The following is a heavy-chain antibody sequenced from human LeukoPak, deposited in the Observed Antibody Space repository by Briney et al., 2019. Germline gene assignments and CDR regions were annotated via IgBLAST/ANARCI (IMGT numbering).Heavy chain of an antibody. CDR2: ISSSGTFL. Sequence: GGSLRLSCAASEFTFSSYSMNWVRQAPGKGLEWASSISSSGTFLNYADSVKGRFTISRDNAENSLFLQMNSLRDEDTAVYYCARDGRSSAWTVIDYWGQGTLVTVSS. CDR3: ARDGRSSAWTVIDY. V-gene: IGHV3-21*01. CDR1: EFTFSSYS. J-gene: IGHJ4*02. D-gene: IGHD6-19*01.